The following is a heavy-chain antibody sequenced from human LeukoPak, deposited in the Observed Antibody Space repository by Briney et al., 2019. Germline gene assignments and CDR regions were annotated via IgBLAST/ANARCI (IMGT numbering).Heavy chain of an antibody. CDR1: GGSISSGGYS. D-gene: IGHD6-13*01. Sequence: SETLSLTCAVSGGSISSGGYSWSWIRQPPGKGLEWIGYIYHSGSTYYNPSLKSRVTISVDRSKNQFSLKLSSVTAADTAVYYCARGSWPFDYWGQGTLVTVSS. V-gene: IGHV4-30-2*01. J-gene: IGHJ4*02. CDR3: ARGSWPFDY. CDR2: IYHSGST.